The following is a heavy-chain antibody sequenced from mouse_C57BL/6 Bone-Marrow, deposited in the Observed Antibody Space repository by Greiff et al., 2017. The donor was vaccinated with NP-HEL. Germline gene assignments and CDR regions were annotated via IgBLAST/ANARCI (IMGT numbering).Heavy chain of an antibody. J-gene: IGHJ4*01. Sequence: QVLLKQPGAELVMPGASVKLSCKASGYTFTSYWMHWVKQRPGQGLEWTGEIDPSDSYPNYNQKFKGKSTLTLDKSSITAYMQLSSLTSEDSAVYYCAREGAYYAMDYWGQGTSVTVSS. CDR2: IDPSDSYP. CDR1: GYTFTSYW. V-gene: IGHV1-69*01. CDR3: AREGAYYAMDY.